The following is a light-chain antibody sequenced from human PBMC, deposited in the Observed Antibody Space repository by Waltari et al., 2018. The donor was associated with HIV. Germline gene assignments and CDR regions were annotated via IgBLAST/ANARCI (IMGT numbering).Light chain of an antibody. CDR1: RPVFSA. CDR2: CSF. Sequence: DIQMTQSPSSLSASVGDRVTISSPASRPVFSALNCYQQKHGEAPKVLISCSFNLRNGVPPRFVGRGSGTGFTLVINGLQPEDFAIYFCQQSYNSPYTSGQGTKLEIK. J-gene: IGKJ2*01. V-gene: IGKV1-39*01. CDR3: QQSYNSPYT.